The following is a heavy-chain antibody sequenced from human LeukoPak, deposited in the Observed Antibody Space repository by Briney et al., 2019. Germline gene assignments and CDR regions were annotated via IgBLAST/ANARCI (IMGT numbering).Heavy chain of an antibody. CDR2: INPNSGGT. CDR3: ASYDRSGSYNWFDP. D-gene: IGHD3-22*01. CDR1: GYTFTGYY. Sequence: ASVKVSCKASGYTFTGYYMHWVRQAPGQGREGMGWINPNSGGTNYAQKFQGRVTMTRDTSISKAYMELSRLRSDDTAVYFCASYDRSGSYNWFDPWGQGTLVTVSS. J-gene: IGHJ5*02. V-gene: IGHV1-2*02.